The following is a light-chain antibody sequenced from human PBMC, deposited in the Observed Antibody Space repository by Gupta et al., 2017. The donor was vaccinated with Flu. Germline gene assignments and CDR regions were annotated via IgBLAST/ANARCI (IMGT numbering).Light chain of an antibody. J-gene: IGLJ3*02. CDR2: NDN. CDR1: SNIGSNV. V-gene: IGLV1-44*01. CDR3: AAWDDGVNYLSEDDSMTGLGV. Sequence: SNIGSNVVSWYQHLPGTAPRLLLYNDNHRPSGGPDRCSGSKSGTSASLSIGGLQYAAVDDYYCAAWDDGVNYLSEDDSMTGLGVFGGGTKLTVL.